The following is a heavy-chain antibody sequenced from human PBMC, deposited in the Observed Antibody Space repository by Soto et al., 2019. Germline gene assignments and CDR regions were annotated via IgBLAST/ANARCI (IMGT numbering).Heavy chain of an antibody. J-gene: IGHJ4*02. D-gene: IGHD3-22*01. CDR3: ARDRSYDSGGYFFEY. Sequence: QVRLRESGPGLVKPSQTLSLTCTVSGATVSSGGYYWSWIRQHPGKGLEWIGFIYYSGTTSYNPSLQSLFTTPVHTAKNHFSLKSTTMTAADTVVYYGARDRSYDSGGYFFEYWGQGAMVTVSS. CDR1: GATVSSGGYY. V-gene: IGHV4-31*01. CDR2: IYYSGTT.